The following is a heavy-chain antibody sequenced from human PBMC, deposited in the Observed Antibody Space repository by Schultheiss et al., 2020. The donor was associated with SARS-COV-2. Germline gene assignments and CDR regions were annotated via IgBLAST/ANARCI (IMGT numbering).Heavy chain of an antibody. CDR3: ARRPHYFDY. V-gene: IGHV4-61*02. CDR2: IYTSGST. CDR1: GGSISSGGYY. Sequence: SQTLSLTCTVSGGSISSGGYYWSWIRQHPGKGLEWIGRIYTSGSTNYNPSLRSRVTMSVDTSKNQFSLRLTSVTAADTAVYYCARRPHYFDYWGQGTLVTVSS. J-gene: IGHJ4*02.